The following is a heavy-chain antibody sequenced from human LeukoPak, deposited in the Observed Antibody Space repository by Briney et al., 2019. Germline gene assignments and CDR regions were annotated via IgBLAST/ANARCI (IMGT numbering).Heavy chain of an antibody. V-gene: IGHV3-7*01. CDR3: AREGSSVSDAFDI. CDR2: IKQDGSEK. J-gene: IGHJ3*02. Sequence: PGGSLRLSCSASGFTFTTYNMSWVRQAPGKGLEWVANIKQDGSEKYYVDSVKGRFTISRDNAKNSLYLQMNSLRAEDTAVYYCAREGSSVSDAFDIWGQGTMVTVSS. CDR1: GFTFTTYN. D-gene: IGHD6-19*01.